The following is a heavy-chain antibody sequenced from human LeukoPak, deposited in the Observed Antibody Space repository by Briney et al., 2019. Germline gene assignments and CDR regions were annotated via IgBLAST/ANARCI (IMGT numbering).Heavy chain of an antibody. J-gene: IGHJ5*01. CDR3: AKVGSSWSLLGS. D-gene: IGHD6-13*01. V-gene: IGHV3-30-3*01. Sequence: GGSLRLSCAASGFTFSTYAMHWVRQAPGKGLEWVAVISYDGSNKYYADSVKGRFTTSRDNSKNTLYLQMDSLRAEDTAVYYCAKVGSSWSLLGSWGQGTLVTVSS. CDR2: ISYDGSNK. CDR1: GFTFSTYA.